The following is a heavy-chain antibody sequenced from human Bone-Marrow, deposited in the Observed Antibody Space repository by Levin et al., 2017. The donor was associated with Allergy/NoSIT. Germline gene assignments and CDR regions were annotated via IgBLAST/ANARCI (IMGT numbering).Heavy chain of an antibody. D-gene: IGHD2-2*01. Sequence: GGSLRLSCAISGFNFGDYDMSWVRQVPGKGLEWVSNINLNGGRTAYADSVKGRFTISRDNAKDSLYLQMDRLRPEATALYSCASEDCSSTNCYGGGDFLYYYMDVWGKGTTVTVSS. J-gene: IGHJ6*03. V-gene: IGHV3-20*04. CDR3: ASEDCSSTNCYGGGDFLYYYMDV. CDR1: GFNFGDYD. CDR2: INLNGGRT.